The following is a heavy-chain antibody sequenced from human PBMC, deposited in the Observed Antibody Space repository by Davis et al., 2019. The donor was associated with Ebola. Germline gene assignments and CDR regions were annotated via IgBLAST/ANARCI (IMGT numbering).Heavy chain of an antibody. D-gene: IGHD5-12*01. Sequence: SETLSLTCTVSGGSISSYYWSWIRQPPGKGLEWIGYIYYSGSTTYNPSLKSRVTISVDTSKNQFSLKLSSVTAADTAVYYCARGRGKWLRFYGMDVWGQGTTVTVSS. CDR3: ARGRGKWLRFYGMDV. J-gene: IGHJ6*02. CDR1: GGSISSYY. V-gene: IGHV4-59*12. CDR2: IYYSGST.